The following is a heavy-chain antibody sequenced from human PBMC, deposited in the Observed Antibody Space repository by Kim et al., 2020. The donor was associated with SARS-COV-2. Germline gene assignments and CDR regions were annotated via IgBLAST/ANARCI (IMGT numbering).Heavy chain of an antibody. CDR3: ARGHSTSHYYYGMDV. CDR2: ISSNGNLK. Sequence: GGSLRLSCSTSGFTLNTYAMHWVRQAPGKGLEWVALISSNGNLKYYADSVKGRFTISRDSSKKTLYLQMNSLTTDDTAVYYCARGHSTSHYYYGMDVWG. CDR1: GFTLNTYA. J-gene: IGHJ6*02. D-gene: IGHD2-2*01. V-gene: IGHV3-30*04.